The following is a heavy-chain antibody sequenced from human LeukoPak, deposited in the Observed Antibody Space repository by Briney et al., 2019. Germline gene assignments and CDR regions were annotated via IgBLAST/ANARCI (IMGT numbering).Heavy chain of an antibody. CDR3: XXATAMVXIAY. CDR1: GFTFDDYG. Sequence: GGSLRLSCAASGFTFDDYGMSWVRQAPGKGLEWVSGINWNGGSTGYADSVKGRFTISRDNAKNSLYLQMNSLRAEDTALYYCXXATAMVXIAYXGQGTLVTXXS. V-gene: IGHV3-20*04. D-gene: IGHD5-18*01. CDR2: INWNGGST. J-gene: IGHJ4*02.